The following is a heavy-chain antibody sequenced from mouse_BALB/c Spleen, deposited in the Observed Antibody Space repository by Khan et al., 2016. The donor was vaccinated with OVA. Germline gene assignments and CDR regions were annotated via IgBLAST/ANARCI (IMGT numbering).Heavy chain of an antibody. CDR2: ISYSGVT. Sequence: EVQLVESGPGLVKPSQSLSLTCTVTGYSITSGYAWNWIRQLPGNKLEWMGYISYSGVTSYTPFLKSLISITRNTSKNQFFLQLNSVTTEDTATYSSARVNYYGYSFDYWGQGTTLTVSS. J-gene: IGHJ2*01. CDR1: GYSITSGYA. V-gene: IGHV3-2*02. D-gene: IGHD1-1*01. CDR3: ARVNYYGYSFDY.